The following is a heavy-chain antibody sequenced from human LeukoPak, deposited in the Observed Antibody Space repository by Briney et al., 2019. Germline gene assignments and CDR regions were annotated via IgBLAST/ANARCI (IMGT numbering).Heavy chain of an antibody. Sequence: ASVKVSCKASGYTFPGYYMHWVRQAPGQGLEWMGWINPNSGGTNYAQKFQGRVTMTRDTSISTAYMELSRLRSDDTAVYYCARRNDMIAREPFDYWGQGTLVTVSS. CDR3: ARRNDMIAREPFDY. D-gene: IGHD3-22*01. J-gene: IGHJ4*02. CDR1: GYTFPGYY. V-gene: IGHV1-2*02. CDR2: INPNSGGT.